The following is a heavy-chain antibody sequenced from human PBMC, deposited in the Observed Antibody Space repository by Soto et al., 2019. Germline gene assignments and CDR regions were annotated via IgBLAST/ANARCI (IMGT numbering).Heavy chain of an antibody. V-gene: IGHV4-30-2*01. CDR3: ARDLTGWFDP. CDR2: IYHGGST. D-gene: IGHD2-8*02. CDR1: GGSISSGGYS. J-gene: IGHJ5*02. Sequence: SETLSLTCAVSGGSISSGGYSWSWIRQPPGKGLEWIGYIYHGGSTYYNPSLKSRVTISVDRSKNQFSLKLSSVTAADTAVYYCARDLTGWFDPWGQGTLVTVSS.